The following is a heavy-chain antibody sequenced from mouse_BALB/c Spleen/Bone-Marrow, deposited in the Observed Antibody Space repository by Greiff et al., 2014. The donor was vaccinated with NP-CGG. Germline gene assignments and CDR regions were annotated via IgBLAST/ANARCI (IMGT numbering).Heavy chain of an antibody. CDR2: IYPGNVNT. CDR1: GYTFTSYY. V-gene: IGHV1S56*01. J-gene: IGHJ4*01. Sequence: QVQLQQPGPELVKPGASVRISCKASGYTFTSYYIHWVKQRPGQGLEWIGWIYPGNVNTKYNEKFKGKATLTADKSSSTAYMQLSSLTSEDSAVYFCARDTVDYWGQGTSVTVSS. CDR3: ARDTVDY.